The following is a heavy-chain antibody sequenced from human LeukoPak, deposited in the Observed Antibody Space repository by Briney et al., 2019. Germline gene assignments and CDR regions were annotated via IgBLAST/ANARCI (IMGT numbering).Heavy chain of an antibody. CDR1: GGSFSGYY. CDR3: ARDRPEWELLLHYYYMDV. D-gene: IGHD1-26*01. J-gene: IGHJ6*03. V-gene: IGHV4-34*01. Sequence: SETLSLTCAVYGGSFSGYYWSWIRQPPEMGLEWIGQIYHSGSTKYNGSLKSRVTISVDTSKNQFSLKLNSVTAADTAVYYCARDRPEWELLLHYYYMDVWGKGTTVTVSS. CDR2: IYHSGST.